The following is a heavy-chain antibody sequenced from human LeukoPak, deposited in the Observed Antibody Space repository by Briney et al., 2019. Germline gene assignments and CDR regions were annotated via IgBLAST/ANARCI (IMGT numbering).Heavy chain of an antibody. D-gene: IGHD3-10*01. CDR1: GGSISSYH. CDR2: IYYSGST. Sequence: PSETLSLTCTVSGGSISSYHWSWIRQPPGKGLEWIGYIYYSGSTNYNPSLKSRVTISVDTSKNRFSLKLSSVTAADTAVYYCARGRDYYGSGRFDYWGQGTLVTVSS. V-gene: IGHV4-59*01. CDR3: ARGRDYYGSGRFDY. J-gene: IGHJ4*02.